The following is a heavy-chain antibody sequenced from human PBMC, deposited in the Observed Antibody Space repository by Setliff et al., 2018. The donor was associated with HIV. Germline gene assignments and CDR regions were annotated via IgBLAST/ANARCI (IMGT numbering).Heavy chain of an antibody. CDR2: ISSSSSSI. CDR1: GFNFNNHA. CDR3: VRGPQFRPH. V-gene: IGHV3-48*01. J-gene: IGHJ4*02. Sequence: GGSLRLSCAASGFNFNNHAMHWVRQAPGKGLEWVSYISSSSSSIYHADSVKGRFTISRDNAKNTLYLQMNRLRAEDTALYYCVRGPQFRPHWGQGTLVTVSS.